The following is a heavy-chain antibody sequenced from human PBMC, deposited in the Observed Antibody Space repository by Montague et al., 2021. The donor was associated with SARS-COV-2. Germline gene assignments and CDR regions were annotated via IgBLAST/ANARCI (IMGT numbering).Heavy chain of an antibody. Sequence: SETLSLTCTVSGGSISGYYWTWMRQPPGKGLEWLGHIYYTGSTKYNPSLKGRVTISIDTPKNQFSLKLRSVTAADTAVYFCVRAQTTCFIANCVNYFDYWGQGALVTVSS. J-gene: IGHJ4*02. D-gene: IGHD2-2*01. V-gene: IGHV4-59*01. CDR1: GGSISGYY. CDR2: IYYTGST. CDR3: VRAQTTCFIANCVNYFDY.